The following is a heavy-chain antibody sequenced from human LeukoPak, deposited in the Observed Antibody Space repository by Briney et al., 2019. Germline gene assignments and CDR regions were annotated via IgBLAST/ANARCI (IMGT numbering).Heavy chain of an antibody. CDR1: GGSISSFY. V-gene: IGHV4-59*01. CDR3: ARDGRAAGIGY. J-gene: IGHJ4*02. D-gene: IGHD6-13*01. Sequence: PSETLSLTCTVSGGSISSFYWSWIRQPAGKGLEWIGYIYYSGSTNYNPSLKSRVTISVDTSKNQFSLKLSSVTAADTAVYYCARDGRAAGIGYWGQGTLVTVSS. CDR2: IYYSGST.